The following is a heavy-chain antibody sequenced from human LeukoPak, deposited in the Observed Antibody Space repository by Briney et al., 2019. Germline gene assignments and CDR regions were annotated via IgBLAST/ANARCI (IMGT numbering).Heavy chain of an antibody. CDR3: ARDGGHTVTTQESNWFDP. D-gene: IGHD4-17*01. Sequence: PSQTLSLTCTVSGGSISSGDYYWSWIRQPPGKGLEWIGYIYYSGSTYYNPSLKSRVTISVDTSKNQFSLKLSSVTAADTAVYYCARDGGHTVTTQESNWFDPWGQGTLVTVSS. J-gene: IGHJ5*02. CDR1: GGSISSGDYY. CDR2: IYYSGST. V-gene: IGHV4-30-4*01.